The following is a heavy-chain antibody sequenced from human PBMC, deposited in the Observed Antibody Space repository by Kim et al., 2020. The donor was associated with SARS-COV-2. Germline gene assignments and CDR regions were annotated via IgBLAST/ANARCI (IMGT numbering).Heavy chain of an antibody. J-gene: IGHJ3*02. D-gene: IGHD1-26*01. V-gene: IGHV4-59*01. CDR3: ARDSGAGDAFDI. Sequence: NYNPSLKSRVTISVDTSKNRFSLKLSSVTAADTAVYYCARDSGAGDAFDIWGQGTMVTVSS.